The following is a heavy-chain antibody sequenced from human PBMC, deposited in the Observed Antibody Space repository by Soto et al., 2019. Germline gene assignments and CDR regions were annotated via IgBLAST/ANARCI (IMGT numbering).Heavy chain of an antibody. D-gene: IGHD3-10*01. CDR3: ARDLDGSGSYYTDY. Sequence: PSETLSLTCAVYGGSFSGYYWSWIRQPPGKGLEWIGEINHSGSTNYNPSLKSRVTISVDTSKNQFSLKLSSVTAADTAVYYCARDLDGSGSYYTDYWGPGTLVTVSS. J-gene: IGHJ4*02. V-gene: IGHV4-34*01. CDR1: GGSFSGYY. CDR2: INHSGST.